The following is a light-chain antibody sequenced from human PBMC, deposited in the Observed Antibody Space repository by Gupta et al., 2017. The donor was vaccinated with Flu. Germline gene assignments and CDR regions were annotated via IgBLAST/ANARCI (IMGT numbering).Light chain of an antibody. CDR3: AAWDDSLNGPWV. CDR2: SNN. V-gene: IGLV1-44*01. CDR1: SSNIGSNT. Sequence: QSVLTQPPSASGSPGQRVTISCSGSSSNIGSNTVNWYQQLPGTAPKLLIYSNNQRPSGVPDRFSGSKSCTSASLASSRLQSEDEADYYCAAWDDSLNGPWVFGGGTKLTVL. J-gene: IGLJ3*02.